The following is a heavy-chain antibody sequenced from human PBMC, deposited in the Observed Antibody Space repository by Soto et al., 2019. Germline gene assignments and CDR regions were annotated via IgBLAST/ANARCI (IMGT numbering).Heavy chain of an antibody. D-gene: IGHD2-15*01. Sequence: QVQLVQSGAEVKKPGSSVKVSCKASGGTFSSYAISWVRQAPGQGLEWMGGIIPIFGTANYAQKFQGRVTITADESTSTAYMDLSSLRSEDTAVYYCAVKGIVVVVAATLPYYYYGMDVWGQGTTVTVSS. CDR2: IIPIFGTA. CDR1: GGTFSSYA. J-gene: IGHJ6*02. CDR3: AVKGIVVVVAATLPYYYYGMDV. V-gene: IGHV1-69*01.